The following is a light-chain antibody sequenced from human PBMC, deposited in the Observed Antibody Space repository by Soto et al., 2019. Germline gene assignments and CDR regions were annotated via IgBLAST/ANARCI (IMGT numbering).Light chain of an antibody. V-gene: IGKV3-20*01. CDR2: GAS. Sequence: EIVLTQSPGTLSLSAGERATLSCRDSQSVSSSYLAWYQQKPGQAPRLLIYGASSRATGIPDRFSGSGSGTDFTLTISRLEPEDFAVYYCQQYGSSPRTFGGGTKVEIK. CDR1: QSVSSSY. J-gene: IGKJ4*01. CDR3: QQYGSSPRT.